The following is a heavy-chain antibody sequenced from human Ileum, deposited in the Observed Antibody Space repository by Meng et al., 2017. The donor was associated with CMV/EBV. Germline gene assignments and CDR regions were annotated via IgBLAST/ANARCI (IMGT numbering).Heavy chain of an antibody. Sequence: SGFNFSTYAMNWIRQAPGQGVERVSDISASGGSPYYADSVKGRFTISRDNSKNTLYLQMDSLRAEDTALCFCAKGRELGGTWWWFDPWGQGTLVTVSS. D-gene: IGHD1-26*01. CDR1: GFNFSTYA. J-gene: IGHJ5*02. CDR2: ISASGGSP. V-gene: IGHV3-23*01. CDR3: AKGRELGGTWWWFDP.